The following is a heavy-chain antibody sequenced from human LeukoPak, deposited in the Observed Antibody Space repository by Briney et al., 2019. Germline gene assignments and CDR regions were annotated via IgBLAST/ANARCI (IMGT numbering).Heavy chain of an antibody. V-gene: IGHV3-21*01. D-gene: IGHD2-2*01. CDR1: GFTFSSYA. Sequence: PGGSLRLSCAASGFTFSSYAMNWVRQAPGKGLEWVSSITSSSSYVYYADSVKGRFSISRDNAKNSLYLQMNSLRAEDTAVYYCARGVYCTSTSCLGPGAFDIWGQGTMVTVSS. CDR3: ARGVYCTSTSCLGPGAFDI. CDR2: ITSSSSYV. J-gene: IGHJ3*02.